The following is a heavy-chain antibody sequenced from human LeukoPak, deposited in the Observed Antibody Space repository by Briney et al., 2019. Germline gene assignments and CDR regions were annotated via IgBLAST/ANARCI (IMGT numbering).Heavy chain of an antibody. V-gene: IGHV3-23*01. Sequence: GGSLRLSCAASGFTFSNYAMTWVRQGPGKGLEWVSGISGGGSSSYYADSVQGRFTISRDNSKNTMSLQMNGLRVEDTAVYYCAKSHYGEESWGQGTLVTVSS. CDR2: ISGGGSSS. CDR3: AKSHYGEES. J-gene: IGHJ5*02. CDR1: GFTFSNYA. D-gene: IGHD4-17*01.